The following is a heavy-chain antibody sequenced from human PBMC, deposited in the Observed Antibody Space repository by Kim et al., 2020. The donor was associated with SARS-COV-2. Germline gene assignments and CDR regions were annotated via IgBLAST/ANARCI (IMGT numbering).Heavy chain of an antibody. Sequence: GGSLRLSCAASGFTFSSYGMHWVRQAPGKGLEWVAVISYDGSNKYYADSVKGRFTISRDNSKNTLYLQMNSLRAEDTAVYYCAKKSRRISSSSSFDYWGQGTLVTVSS. CDR2: ISYDGSNK. V-gene: IGHV3-30*18. CDR1: GFTFSSYG. CDR3: AKKSRRISSSSSFDY. J-gene: IGHJ4*02. D-gene: IGHD6-6*01.